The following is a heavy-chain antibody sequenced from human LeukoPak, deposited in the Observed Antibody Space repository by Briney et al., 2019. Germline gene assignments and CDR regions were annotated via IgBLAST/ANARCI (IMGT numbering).Heavy chain of an antibody. V-gene: IGHV3-7*01. D-gene: IGHD1-26*01. CDR1: GFTFSNSR. CDR2: IKQDGSTK. CDR3: ARDTDGSLAY. J-gene: IGHJ4*02. Sequence: GGSLRLSCAASGFTFSNSRMAWVRQAPGKGLEWVANIKQDGSTKHYAESLKGRFTISRDNPKSSVYVQMNSLRADDTAVYYCARDTDGSLAYWGQGILVTVAS.